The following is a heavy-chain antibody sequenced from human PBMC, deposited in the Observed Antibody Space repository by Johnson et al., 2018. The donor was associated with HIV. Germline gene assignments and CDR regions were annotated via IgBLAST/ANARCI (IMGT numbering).Heavy chain of an antibody. J-gene: IGHJ3*02. Sequence: EVQLVESGGVVVQPGGSLRLSCAASGFTFDDYAMHWVRKAPGKGLEWVSGISWNSGSIGYADSVKGRFTISRDNSKNTLYLQMNSLRAEDTAVYYCARIPARWYLNDAFDIWGQGTMVTVSS. D-gene: IGHD6-13*01. CDR1: GFTFDDYA. V-gene: IGHV3-9*01. CDR3: ARIPARWYLNDAFDI. CDR2: ISWNSGSI.